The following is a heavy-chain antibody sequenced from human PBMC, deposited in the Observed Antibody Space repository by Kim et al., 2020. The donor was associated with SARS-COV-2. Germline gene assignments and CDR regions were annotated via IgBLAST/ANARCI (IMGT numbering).Heavy chain of an antibody. D-gene: IGHD6-13*01. CDR3: ARDYSSSWSWGFDY. CDR1: GFTFSDYY. Sequence: GGSLRLSCAASGFTFSDYYMNWIRQAPGKGLEWISYISRSSTYTDYADSVKGRFTISRDNAKNSLYLQMNSLRAEDTAVYYCARDYSSSWSWGFDYWGQGMLVSVSS. J-gene: IGHJ4*02. CDR2: ISRSSTYT. V-gene: IGHV3-11*06.